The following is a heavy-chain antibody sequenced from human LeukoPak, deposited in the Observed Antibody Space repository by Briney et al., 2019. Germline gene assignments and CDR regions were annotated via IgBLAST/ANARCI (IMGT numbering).Heavy chain of an antibody. CDR3: ARDSGGYFDY. V-gene: IGHV3-21*01. J-gene: IGHJ4*02. CDR2: ISSSSSYI. Sequence: GGSLRLSCAASGFTFSGYDMNWVRQAPGKGLEWVSSISSSSSYIYYADSVKGRFTISRDNAKNSLYLQMNSLRAEDTAVYYCARDSGGYFDYWGQGTLVTVSS. CDR1: GFTFSGYD. D-gene: IGHD1-26*01.